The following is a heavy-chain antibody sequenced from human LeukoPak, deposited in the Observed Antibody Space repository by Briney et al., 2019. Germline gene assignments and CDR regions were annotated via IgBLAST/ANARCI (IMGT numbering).Heavy chain of an antibody. CDR1: GGSFSDYY. V-gene: IGHV4-34*01. CDR3: ARHPGGDYYDTSGYYLDY. J-gene: IGHJ4*02. D-gene: IGHD3-22*01. CDR2: IHHSEGT. Sequence: SETLSLTCAVYGGSFSDYYWSWIRQPPGKGLEWIGEIHHSEGTNYNPSLRSRVTISIDTSKNQFSLKLNSVTAADTAVFYCARHPGGDYYDTSGYYLDYWGQGTLVTVSS.